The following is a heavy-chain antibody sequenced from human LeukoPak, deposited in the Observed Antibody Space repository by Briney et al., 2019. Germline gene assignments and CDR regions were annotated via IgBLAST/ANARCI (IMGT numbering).Heavy chain of an antibody. CDR3: AREGGYSYGGAYAEYFQH. V-gene: IGHV4-38-2*02. CDR1: GYSISSGYY. CDR2: VYHSGGT. Sequence: PSETLSLTCTVSGYSISSGYYWGWIRQPPGKGLEWIGSVYHSGGTYYSPSLMSRVTISVDTSKNQFSLKLSSVTAADTAVYYCAREGGYSYGGAYAEYFQHWGQGTLVTVSS. D-gene: IGHD5-18*01. J-gene: IGHJ1*01.